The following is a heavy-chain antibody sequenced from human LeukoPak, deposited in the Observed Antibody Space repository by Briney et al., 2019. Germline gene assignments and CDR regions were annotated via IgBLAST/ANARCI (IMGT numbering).Heavy chain of an antibody. CDR2: ISPSGDST. CDR1: GYTFTSYY. V-gene: IGHV1-46*01. Sequence: ASVKVSCKASGYTFTSYYAHWVRQAPGEGLEWMGTISPSGDSTVYAQKFQGRVTMTRDTSTSTVYMELSSLTSEDTAMYYCAREEEGGTFDYWGQGTLVTVSS. D-gene: IGHD3-16*01. CDR3: AREEEGGTFDY. J-gene: IGHJ4*02.